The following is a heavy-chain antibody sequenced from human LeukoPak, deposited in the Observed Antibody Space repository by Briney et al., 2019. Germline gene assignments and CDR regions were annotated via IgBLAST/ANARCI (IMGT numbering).Heavy chain of an antibody. J-gene: IGHJ3*02. D-gene: IGHD2-8*01. CDR2: IYSNGSP. Sequence: SETLSLTCTVSGGSISSYYWSWIRQPAGKGPEWIGRIYSNGSPDYNPSLTSRVTMSVDTSKNQVSLRLSSMTAADTAVYYCARAPPNGYFDVFYIWGQRTMVTVPS. CDR3: ARAPPNGYFDVFYI. CDR1: GGSISSYY. V-gene: IGHV4-4*07.